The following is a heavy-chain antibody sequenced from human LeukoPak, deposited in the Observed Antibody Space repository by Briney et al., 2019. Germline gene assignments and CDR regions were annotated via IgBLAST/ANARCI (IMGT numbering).Heavy chain of an antibody. J-gene: IGHJ4*02. V-gene: IGHV4-59*01. D-gene: IGHD6-13*01. Sequence: SETLSLTCTVSGGSISSYYWSWIRQPPGKGLEWIGYIYYSGSTNYNPSLKSRVTISVETSKNEFSLKLRSVTAADTAVDYCARVTGYCIEVSFDYWGPGTPFPVA. CDR2: IYYSGST. CDR3: ARVTGYCIEVSFDY. CDR1: GGSISSYY.